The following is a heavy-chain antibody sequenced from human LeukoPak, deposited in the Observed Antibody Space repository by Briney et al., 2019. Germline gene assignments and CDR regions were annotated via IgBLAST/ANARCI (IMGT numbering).Heavy chain of an antibody. D-gene: IGHD3-22*01. CDR2: ISNNVGST. V-gene: IGHV3-64D*09. J-gene: IGHJ4*02. CDR3: VKAALQYYYDTSGSFDY. Sequence: GGSLRLSCSASGFTFGNYAMHWVRQAPGKGLEYVSTISNNVGSTYYADSVKGRSTISRDNSKNTLYLQMRSLRIEDTAMYYCVKAALQYYYDTSGSFDYWGQGTLVTVSS. CDR1: GFTFGNYA.